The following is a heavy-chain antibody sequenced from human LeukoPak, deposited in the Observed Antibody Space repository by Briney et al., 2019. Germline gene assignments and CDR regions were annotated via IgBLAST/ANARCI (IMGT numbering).Heavy chain of an antibody. CDR3: ARGYTCGY. CDR1: GFTFSRYS. D-gene: IGHD5-18*01. V-gene: IGHV3-48*02. J-gene: IGHJ4*02. Sequence: GGSLRLSCAATGFTFSRYSMNWVRQAPGKGLEWVSYISGSSSTIQYADSVKGRFTISRDNAKNSVNLQMNSLRDEDTAVYYCARGYTCGYWGQGTLVIVSS. CDR2: ISGSSSTI.